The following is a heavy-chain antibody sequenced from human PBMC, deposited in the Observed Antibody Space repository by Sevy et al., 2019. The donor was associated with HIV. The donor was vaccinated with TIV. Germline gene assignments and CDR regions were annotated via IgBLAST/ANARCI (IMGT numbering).Heavy chain of an antibody. CDR1: GFTFSKYI. Sequence: GGSLRLSCVASGFTFSKYIMSWVRQTPGKGLEWVSTLSFACGRINYADSVKGRFTMSRDDSRNTFYLQMGSLRAEDTAIYYCAREGCSKPHDYWGQGTLVTVSS. CDR3: AREGCSKPHDY. V-gene: IGHV3-23*01. J-gene: IGHJ4*02. CDR2: LSFACGRI. D-gene: IGHD2-2*01.